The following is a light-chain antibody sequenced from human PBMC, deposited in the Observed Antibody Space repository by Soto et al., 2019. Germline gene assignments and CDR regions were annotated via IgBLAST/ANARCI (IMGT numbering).Light chain of an antibody. CDR1: QDISNY. CDR2: DAS. V-gene: IGKV1-33*01. Sequence: DIQMTQSPSSLSASVGDRVTITCQASQDISNYLNWYQQKPGKAPKLLIYDASNLETGVPSRFSGSGSGTDFTFTISSLQPEDIAIYYCQQYDNLPRVFDQGTKLEIK. CDR3: QQYDNLPRV. J-gene: IGKJ2*01.